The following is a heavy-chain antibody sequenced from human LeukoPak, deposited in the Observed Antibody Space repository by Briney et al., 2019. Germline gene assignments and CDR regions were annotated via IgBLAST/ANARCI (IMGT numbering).Heavy chain of an antibody. J-gene: IGHJ6*03. CDR2: ISSSGSTI. D-gene: IGHD6-13*01. Sequence: GGSLRLSCAASGFTFSSYAMSWVRQAPGKGLEWVSYISSSGSTIYYADSVKGRFTISRDNAKNSLYLQMNSLRAEDKAVYYCARESMGISYYMDVWGKGTTVTISS. CDR1: GFTFSSYA. CDR3: ARESMGISYYMDV. V-gene: IGHV3-48*03.